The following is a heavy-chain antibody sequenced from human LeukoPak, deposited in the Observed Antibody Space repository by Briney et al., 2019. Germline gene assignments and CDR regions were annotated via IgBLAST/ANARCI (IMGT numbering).Heavy chain of an antibody. V-gene: IGHV3-23*01. CDR3: AKATCSSTSCYQYYYGMDV. CDR1: GFTFSSYA. CDR2: ISGSGGST. J-gene: IGHJ6*02. Sequence: GGSLRLSCAASGFTFSSYAMSWVRQAPGKGLEWVSAISGSGGSTYYADSVKGRFTISRDNSKNTLYLQMNSLRAEDTAVYYCAKATCSSTSCYQYYYGMDVWGQGTTVTVSS. D-gene: IGHD2-2*01.